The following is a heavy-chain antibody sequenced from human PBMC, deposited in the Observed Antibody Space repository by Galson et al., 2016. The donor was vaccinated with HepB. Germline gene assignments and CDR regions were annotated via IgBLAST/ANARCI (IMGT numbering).Heavy chain of an antibody. CDR1: GFAFGRFA. CDR3: ARDSGPAWSYLDY. J-gene: IGHJ4*02. CDR2: ISYDGSNT. Sequence: SLRLSCAASGFAFGRFAMHWVRQAPGKGLEWVALISYDGSNTYYPDSVKGRFTISRDNSKNTLFLQMDRLRADDTAVYFCARDSGPAWSYLDYWGQGSLVIVSS. V-gene: IGHV3-30-3*01. D-gene: IGHD2-15*01.